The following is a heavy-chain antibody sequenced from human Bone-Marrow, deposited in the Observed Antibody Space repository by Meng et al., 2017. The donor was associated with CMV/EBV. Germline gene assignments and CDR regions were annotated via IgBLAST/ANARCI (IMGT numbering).Heavy chain of an antibody. J-gene: IGHJ6*02. CDR3: ARVTCSSSSCYRYRHGMDV. Sequence: SVKVSCKASGGTFSSSAISWVRQAPGQGLEWMGGIIPILEITHYAQKFQGRLTITADKSTGTAYMDLNSLTSDDTAVYYCARVTCSSSSCYRYRHGMDVWGQRTTVTVSS. CDR2: IIPILEIT. V-gene: IGHV1-69*10. D-gene: IGHD2-2*01. CDR1: GGTFSSSA.